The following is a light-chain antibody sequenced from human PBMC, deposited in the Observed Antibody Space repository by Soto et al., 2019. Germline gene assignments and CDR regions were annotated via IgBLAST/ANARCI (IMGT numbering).Light chain of an antibody. Sequence: SYELTQPPSVSVSPGQTAKITCSGDALARRFANWYQHKAGQAPVMVIYKDTERPSGIPERFSGSSSGASVTLTISGVQAEDEADYYCPSADTPGSSVVFGGGTKLTVL. J-gene: IGLJ2*01. V-gene: IGLV3-25*03. CDR2: KDT. CDR1: ALARRF. CDR3: PSADTPGSSVV.